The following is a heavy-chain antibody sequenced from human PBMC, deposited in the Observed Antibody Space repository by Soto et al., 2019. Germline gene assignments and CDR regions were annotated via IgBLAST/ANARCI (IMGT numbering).Heavy chain of an antibody. CDR3: ARPGIADLRRVDYYYYDMDV. CDR1: GGIFSSYA. D-gene: IGHD6-13*01. V-gene: IGHV1-69*01. CDR2: IITIFGTA. Sequence: QVQLVHSGAELKNPGSSVKVSCRASGGIFSSYAISWVRQAPGHGLEWMGAIITIFGTANYAQKCQGRVKISADESTSTAYMELSSMRSEDTAVYYCARPGIADLRRVDYYYYDMDVWGQGTTVTVS. J-gene: IGHJ6*02.